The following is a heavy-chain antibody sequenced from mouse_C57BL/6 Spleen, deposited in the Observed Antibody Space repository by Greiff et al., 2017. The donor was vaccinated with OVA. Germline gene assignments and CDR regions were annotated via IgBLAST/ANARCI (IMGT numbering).Heavy chain of an antibody. Sequence: QVQLQQSGAELVMPGASVKLSCKASGYTFTSYWMHWVKQRPGQGLEWIGEIDPSDSYTNYNQKFKGKSTLTVDKSSSTAYMQLSSLTSEDSAVYYCALYDGYGMDYWGQGTSVTVSS. V-gene: IGHV1-69*01. D-gene: IGHD2-3*01. CDR1: GYTFTSYW. CDR2: IDPSDSYT. CDR3: ALYDGYGMDY. J-gene: IGHJ4*01.